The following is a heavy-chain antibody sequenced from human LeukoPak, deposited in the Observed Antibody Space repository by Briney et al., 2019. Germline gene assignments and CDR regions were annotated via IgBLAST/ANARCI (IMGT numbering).Heavy chain of an antibody. J-gene: IGHJ1*01. D-gene: IGHD5-18*01. V-gene: IGHV3-7*01. CDR2: TKGDDSEK. Sequence: GGSLRLSCAASGFSFSTFWMSWVRQAPGKGLEWVANTKGDDSEKYYVESVQGRFTISRDNAKNSLYLHMNSQRAEDTALYYCARSGYSYALDHWGQGSLVVVSS. CDR1: GFSFSTFW. CDR3: ARSGYSYALDH.